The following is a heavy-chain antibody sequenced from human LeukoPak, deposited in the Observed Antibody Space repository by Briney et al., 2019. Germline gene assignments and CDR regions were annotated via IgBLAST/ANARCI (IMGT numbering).Heavy chain of an antibody. Sequence: SETLSLTCTVSGYSISSGYYWGWIRQPPGKGLEWIGSIYHRGSTNYNPSLKSRVTISVDKSKNQFSLKLSSVTAADTAVYYCARVRGYYYGSGSYPDYWGQGSLVTVSS. CDR1: GYSISSGYY. CDR2: IYHRGST. CDR3: ARVRGYYYGSGSYPDY. J-gene: IGHJ4*02. V-gene: IGHV4-38-2*02. D-gene: IGHD3-10*01.